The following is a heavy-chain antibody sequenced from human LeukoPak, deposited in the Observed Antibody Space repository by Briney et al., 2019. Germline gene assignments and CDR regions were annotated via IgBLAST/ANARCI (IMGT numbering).Heavy chain of an antibody. D-gene: IGHD4-17*01. CDR1: GYNFTSYW. CDR3: ARLENGDYSFLYFDY. Sequence: GESLKISCKGSGYNFTSYWIGWVRQMPGKGLEWMGIIYPGDSATRYSPSFEGQVTISADKSVSTAYLQWSSLKASDTAMYYCARLENGDYSFLYFDYWGQGTLVTVSS. V-gene: IGHV5-51*01. J-gene: IGHJ4*02. CDR2: IYPGDSAT.